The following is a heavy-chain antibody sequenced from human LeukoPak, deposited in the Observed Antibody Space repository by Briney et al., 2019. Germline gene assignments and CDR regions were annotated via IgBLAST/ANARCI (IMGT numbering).Heavy chain of an antibody. CDR2: IYSGGDT. CDR3: ARDRRSVGATYDYFEY. J-gene: IGHJ4*02. V-gene: IGHV3-53*01. Sequence: GGSLRPSCAASGFTVSGNYMSWVRQAPGKGLEWVSVIYSGGDTYYADSVKGRFTISRDNSKNTLYLQMNSLRVEDTAVYYCARDRRSVGATYDYFEYWGQGTLVTVSS. CDR1: GFTVSGNY. D-gene: IGHD1-26*01.